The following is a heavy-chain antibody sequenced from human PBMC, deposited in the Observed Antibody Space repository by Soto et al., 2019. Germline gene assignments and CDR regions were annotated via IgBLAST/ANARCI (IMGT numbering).Heavy chain of an antibody. Sequence: QVQLVQSGAEVRKPGASVKVSCKASGYTFTTYDINWVRQATGQGLEWMGWVNPNSGNTGYAQKFQGRVTMTRNTSQNTAYMELSSLRSEDTAVYYCTRGTRVAEYWGQGTLVTVSS. CDR1: GYTFTTYD. CDR2: VNPNSGNT. J-gene: IGHJ4*02. V-gene: IGHV1-8*01. CDR3: TRGTRVAEY. D-gene: IGHD2-15*01.